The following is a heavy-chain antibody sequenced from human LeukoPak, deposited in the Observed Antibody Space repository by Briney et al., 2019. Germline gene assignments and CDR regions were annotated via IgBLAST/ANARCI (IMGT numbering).Heavy chain of an antibody. Sequence: PSETLSLTCTVSGGSISSDYWSWVRQPPGKGLEWIGYIHYSESTNYNASLKSRVTISVNMSKNQFSLKLCSVTAAETAVYYCAREDNSGYLGYWGQGTLVTVSS. D-gene: IGHD3-22*01. CDR2: IHYSEST. CDR1: GGSISSDY. V-gene: IGHV4-59*01. CDR3: AREDNSGYLGY. J-gene: IGHJ4*02.